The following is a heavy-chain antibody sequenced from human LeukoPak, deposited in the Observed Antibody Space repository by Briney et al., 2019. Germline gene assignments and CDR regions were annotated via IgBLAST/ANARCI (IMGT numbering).Heavy chain of an antibody. CDR2: MNPNSGNT. D-gene: IGHD2-8*02. CDR1: GYTFTSYD. CDR3: ARDLVPKGWFDP. Sequence: ASVKVSCKASGYTFTSYDINWVGQATGQGLEWMGWMNPNSGNTGYAQKFQGRVTMTRNTSISTAYMELSSLRSEDTAVYYCARDLVPKGWFDPWGQGTLVTVSS. J-gene: IGHJ5*02. V-gene: IGHV1-8*01.